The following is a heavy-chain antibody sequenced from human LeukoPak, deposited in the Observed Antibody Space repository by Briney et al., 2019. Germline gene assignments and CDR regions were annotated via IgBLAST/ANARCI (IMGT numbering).Heavy chain of an antibody. V-gene: IGHV3-23*01. J-gene: IGHJ4*02. Sequence: PGGSLRLSCAASGFTFSSYAMSWVRQAPGKGLEWVSTISGSGDSTYYADSVKGRFTISGDNSKNTLYLQMNSLRAEDAAVYYCAKDIVATIWETYFDYWGQGTLVTVSS. D-gene: IGHD5-12*01. CDR3: AKDIVATIWETYFDY. CDR1: GFTFSSYA. CDR2: ISGSGDST.